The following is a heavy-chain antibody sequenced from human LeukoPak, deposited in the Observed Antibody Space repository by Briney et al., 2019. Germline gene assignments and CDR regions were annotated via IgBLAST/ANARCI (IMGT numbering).Heavy chain of an antibody. Sequence: SQTLSLTRAVSGGSISSGGYSWSWIRQPPGKGLEWIGYIYHSGSTYYNPSLKSRVTISVDRSKNQFSLKLSSVTAADTAVYYCARSPITYYYDSSGYYHFDYWGQGTLVTVSS. D-gene: IGHD3-22*01. CDR2: IYHSGST. J-gene: IGHJ4*02. CDR3: ARSPITYYYDSSGYYHFDY. CDR1: GGSISSGGYS. V-gene: IGHV4-30-2*01.